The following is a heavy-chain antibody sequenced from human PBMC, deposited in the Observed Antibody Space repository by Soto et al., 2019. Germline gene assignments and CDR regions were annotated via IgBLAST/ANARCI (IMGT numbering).Heavy chain of an antibody. J-gene: IGHJ4*02. Sequence: EVQLVESGGGLVQPGGSLRLSCAASGFTFSSYWMSWVRQAPGKGLEWVANIKQDGSEKYYVDSVKGRFTISRDNAKNSLYLQMNSLRAEDTAVYYCARDDYGDYVDYFAYWCQGTLVTVSS. D-gene: IGHD4-17*01. CDR3: ARDDYGDYVDYFAY. CDR2: IKQDGSEK. V-gene: IGHV3-7*04. CDR1: GFTFSSYW.